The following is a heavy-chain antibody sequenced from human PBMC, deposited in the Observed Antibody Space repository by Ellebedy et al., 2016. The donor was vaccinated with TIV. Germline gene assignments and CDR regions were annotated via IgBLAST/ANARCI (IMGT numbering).Heavy chain of an antibody. CDR1: GDSFSSYY. D-gene: IGHD6-6*01. Sequence: MPSETLSLTCTVSGDSFSSYYWSWIRQSPGKGLEWIGYVYYTGSTSYNASLKSRVTMSADTSKKQVYLKVSSVTAADTAMYYCARQRSIATLPFRGDAFDVWGQGQWSPSLQ. CDR3: ARQRSIATLPFRGDAFDV. V-gene: IGHV4-59*08. CDR2: VYYTGST. J-gene: IGHJ3*01.